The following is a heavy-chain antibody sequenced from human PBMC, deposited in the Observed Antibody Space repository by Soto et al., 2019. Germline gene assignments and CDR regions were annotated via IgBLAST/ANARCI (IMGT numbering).Heavy chain of an antibody. CDR3: ARGRYGDY. Sequence: QVHLVQSGAEVKKPGASVKVSCKGSGYGFTTYGITWVRQAPGQGLEWMAWISAHNGNTNYAQKLQGRVTVTRDIATSTAYMERRGLRSDDTAVYYCARGRYGDYWGQGALVTVSS. CDR2: ISAHNGNT. J-gene: IGHJ4*02. CDR1: GYGFTTYG. D-gene: IGHD1-1*01. V-gene: IGHV1-18*01.